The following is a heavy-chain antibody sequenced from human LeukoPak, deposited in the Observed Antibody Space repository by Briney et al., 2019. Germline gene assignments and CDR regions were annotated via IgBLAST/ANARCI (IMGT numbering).Heavy chain of an antibody. CDR1: GGSISSSSYY. V-gene: IGHV4-39*01. Sequence: SETLSLTCTVSGGSISSSSYYWGWIRQPPGKGLEWIGSIYYSGSTYYNPSLKSRVTISVDTSKNQFSLKLSSVTAADTAVYYCAKDYYGSGSYYNPFDYWGQGILVTVSS. CDR2: IYYSGST. J-gene: IGHJ4*02. CDR3: AKDYYGSGSYYNPFDY. D-gene: IGHD3-10*01.